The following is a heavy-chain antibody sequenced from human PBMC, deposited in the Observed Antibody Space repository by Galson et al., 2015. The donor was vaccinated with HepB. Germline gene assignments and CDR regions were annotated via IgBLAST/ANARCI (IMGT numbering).Heavy chain of an antibody. D-gene: IGHD2-15*01. V-gene: IGHV1-24*01. CDR2: FDPEDGET. Sequence: SVKVSCKVSGYTLTELSMHWVRQAPGKGLEWMGGFDPEDGETIYAQKFQGRVTMTEDTSTDTAYMELSSLRSEDTAVYYCATGCSGGSCPHDYWGQGTLVTVSS. CDR3: ATGCSGGSCPHDY. J-gene: IGHJ4*02. CDR1: GYTLTELS.